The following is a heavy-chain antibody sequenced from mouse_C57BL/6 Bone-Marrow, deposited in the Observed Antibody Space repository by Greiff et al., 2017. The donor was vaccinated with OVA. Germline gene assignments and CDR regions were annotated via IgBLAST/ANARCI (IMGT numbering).Heavy chain of an antibody. Sequence: EVKLVESGGGLVKPGGSLKLSCAASGFTFSSYAMSWVRQTPEKRLEWVATISDGGSFTYYPDNVKGRFTISRDNAKNNLYLQMSHLKSGDTAMYYCARDYYGWYFDVWGTGTTGTVSS. CDR2: ISDGGSFT. CDR3: ARDYYGWYFDV. CDR1: GFTFSSYA. D-gene: IGHD1-1*01. V-gene: IGHV5-4*01. J-gene: IGHJ1*03.